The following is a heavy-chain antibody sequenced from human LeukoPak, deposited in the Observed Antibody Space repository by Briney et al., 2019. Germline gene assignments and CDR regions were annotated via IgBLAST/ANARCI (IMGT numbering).Heavy chain of an antibody. CDR2: TNSGGTST. D-gene: IGHD2-8*01. CDR3: AKQSYARSLGE. Sequence: GGSLRLSCATSGFPFSDFSMSWVRQAPGKGLEWISTTNSGGTSTYYAESVRGRFTISRDNSKNTLYLQMSSLRVEDTAVYYCAKQSYARSLGEGGPGTLVSVSS. V-gene: IGHV3-23*01. J-gene: IGHJ4*02. CDR1: GFPFSDFS.